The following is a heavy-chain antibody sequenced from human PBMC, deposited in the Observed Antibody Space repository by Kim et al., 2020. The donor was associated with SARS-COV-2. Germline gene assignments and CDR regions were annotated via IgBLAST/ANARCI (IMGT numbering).Heavy chain of an antibody. V-gene: IGHV1-3*01. D-gene: IGHD5-12*01. J-gene: IGHJ6*02. CDR1: GYTFTSYA. Sequence: ASVKVSCKASGYTFTSYAMHWVRQAPGQRLEWMGWINAGNGNTKYSQKFQGRVTITRDTSASTAYMELSSLRSEDTAVYYWASRASRAYVNIVATTGDRFGGDGPDYYYYGMDVWSQGTTVTVSS. CDR2: INAGNGNT. CDR3: ASRASRAYVNIVATTGDRFGGDGPDYYYYGMDV.